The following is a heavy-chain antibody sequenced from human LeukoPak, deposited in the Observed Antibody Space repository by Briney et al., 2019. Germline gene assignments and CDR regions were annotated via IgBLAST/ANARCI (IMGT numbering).Heavy chain of an antibody. V-gene: IGHV3-30-3*01. J-gene: IGHJ4*02. CDR3: ARDRDTAMGL. Sequence: GRSLRLSCAASGFTFSNYAMHWVRQAPGKGLEWVAIISYDGNDKYNTDSVKGRFTVSRDKSKNTLYLQMNSLRAEDTAVYYCARDRDTAMGLWDQGTLVTVSS. CDR1: GFTFSNYA. D-gene: IGHD5-18*01. CDR2: ISYDGNDK.